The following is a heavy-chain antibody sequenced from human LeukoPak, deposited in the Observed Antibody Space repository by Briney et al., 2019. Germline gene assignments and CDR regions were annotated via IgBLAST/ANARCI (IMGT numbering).Heavy chain of an antibody. J-gene: IGHJ4*02. D-gene: IGHD6-6*01. CDR1: GYTFTSYG. Sequence: ASVKVSCKASGYTFTSYGISWVRQAPGQGLEWMGCISACNGNTKYAQKLRGRVTITTDTSTNTPDMQLSSLRADDTAVYYCARVASSLDYWGQGTLVTVSS. V-gene: IGHV1-18*01. CDR2: ISACNGNT. CDR3: ARVASSLDY.